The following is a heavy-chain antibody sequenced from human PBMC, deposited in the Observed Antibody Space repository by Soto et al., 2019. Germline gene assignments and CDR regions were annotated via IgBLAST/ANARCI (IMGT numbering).Heavy chain of an antibody. J-gene: IGHJ6*02. Sequence: GGSLRLSCEASGFTFGNYSITWVRQGPWRGLEWVSALSGSSLNTYYADSVKGRSTISRDNSKNTMYLEMNSLRVDDTDVYYCTTQFFLSSRKPPEDIWGQGTPVTVCS. CDR2: LSGSSLNT. CDR1: GFTFGNYS. CDR3: TTQFFLSSRKPPEDI. V-gene: IGHV3-23*01.